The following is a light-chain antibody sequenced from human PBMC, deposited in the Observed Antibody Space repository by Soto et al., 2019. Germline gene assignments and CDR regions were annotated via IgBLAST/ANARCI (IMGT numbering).Light chain of an antibody. V-gene: IGLV1-47*01. CDR3: AAWDDSLSGRWV. Sequence: QSVLTQPPSASGTPGQRVTISCSGSSSNIGSNYVYWYQQLPGTAPKLLIYRNNQRPSVVPDRFSGSKSGTSASLAISGLRSEDEADYYCAAWDDSLSGRWVFGGGTKVTVL. CDR2: RNN. CDR1: SSNIGSNY. J-gene: IGLJ3*02.